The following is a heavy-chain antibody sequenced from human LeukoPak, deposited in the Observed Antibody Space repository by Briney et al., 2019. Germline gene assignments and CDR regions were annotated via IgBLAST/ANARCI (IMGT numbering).Heavy chain of an antibody. CDR3: AREDGYCSGGNCYSYFDS. D-gene: IGHD2-15*01. CDR2: IKKTGSET. V-gene: IGHV3-7*01. Sequence: GGSLRLSCEASKFIFSNYWMSWVRQAPGKGLEWVAYIKKTGSETYYVGSVKGRFTITRDNARNSVFLQMNSLRAEDTAVYYCAREDGYCSGGNCYSYFDSWGQGTLVTVSS. J-gene: IGHJ4*02. CDR1: KFIFSNYW.